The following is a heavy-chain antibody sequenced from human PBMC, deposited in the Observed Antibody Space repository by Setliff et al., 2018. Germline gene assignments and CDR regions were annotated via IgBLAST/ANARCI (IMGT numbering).Heavy chain of an antibody. D-gene: IGHD3-10*01. V-gene: IGHV4-4*07. J-gene: IGHJ4*02. CDR2: IYIGGSA. Sequence: SETLSLTCTVSGGSISSYYWSWIRQPAGKGLEWIGHIYIGGSANYNPSLKSRVTMSIDTSKNQFSLKLNSVTAADTAVYYCARVGDRDGYSFLLDYWGQGTPVTVSS. CDR1: GGSISSYY. CDR3: ARVGDRDGYSFLLDY.